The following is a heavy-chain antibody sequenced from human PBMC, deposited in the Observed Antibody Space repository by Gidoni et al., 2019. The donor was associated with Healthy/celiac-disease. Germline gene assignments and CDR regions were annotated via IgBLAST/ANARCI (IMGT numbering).Heavy chain of an antibody. J-gene: IGHJ6*02. Sequence: QVQLQESGPGLVKPSQTLSLTCTVSGGSISSGSYYWSWIRQPAGKGLEWIGRIYTSGSTNYNPSLKSRVTMSVDTSKNQFSLKLSSVTAADTAVYYSARGWASYYYGMDVWGQGTTVTVSS. CDR2: IYTSGST. CDR1: GGSISSGSYY. CDR3: ARGWASYYYGMDV. V-gene: IGHV4-61*02.